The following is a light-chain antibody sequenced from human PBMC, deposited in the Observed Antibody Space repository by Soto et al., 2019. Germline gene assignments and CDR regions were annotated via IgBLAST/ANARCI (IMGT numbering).Light chain of an antibody. V-gene: IGLV2-14*01. Sequence: QSALTQPASVSGSPGQSITISCTGTSSDVGGYNYVSWYQQHPGKAPKLMIYDVSNRPSGVSNRFSGSKSGNTAFLTISGLQDEDEADYYCSSYTSSSPYVFGPGTKLTVL. J-gene: IGLJ1*01. CDR3: SSYTSSSPYV. CDR2: DVS. CDR1: SSDVGGYNY.